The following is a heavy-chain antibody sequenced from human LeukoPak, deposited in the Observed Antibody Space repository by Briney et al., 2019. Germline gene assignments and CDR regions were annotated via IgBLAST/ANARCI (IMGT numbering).Heavy chain of an antibody. CDR1: GFTFDNYG. CDR2: ISGGGENT. V-gene: IGHV3-23*01. CDR3: AKPRAMTTGVGRYFDL. J-gene: IGHJ2*01. D-gene: IGHD1-1*01. Sequence: GGSLRLSCVASGFTFDNYGMSWVRQAPGKGLEWVSAISGGGENTYYGDSVKGRFTISRDNSKNTLYLQMNSLRAEDTATYYCAKPRAMTTGVGRYFDLWGRGTLVTVSS.